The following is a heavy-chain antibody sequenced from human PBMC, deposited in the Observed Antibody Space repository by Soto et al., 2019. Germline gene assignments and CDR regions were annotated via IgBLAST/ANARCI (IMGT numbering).Heavy chain of an antibody. CDR2: INHSGST. CDR3: ARGRSGGSRNDLNFDY. CDR1: GGSFSGYY. Sequence: SETLSLTCAVYGGSFSGYYWSWIRQPPGKGLEWIGEINHSGSTNYNPSLKSRVTISVDTSKNQFSLKLSSVTAADTAVYYCARGRSGGSRNDLNFDYWGQGTLVTVSS. J-gene: IGHJ4*02. D-gene: IGHD2-15*01. V-gene: IGHV4-34*01.